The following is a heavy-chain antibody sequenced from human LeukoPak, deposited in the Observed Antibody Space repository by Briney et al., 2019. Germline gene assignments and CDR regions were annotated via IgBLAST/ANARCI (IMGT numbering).Heavy chain of an antibody. V-gene: IGHV3-33*08. D-gene: IGHD5-18*01. CDR1: GFTFSTYW. CDR3: ARCRGYSYGYADY. CDR2: IWYDGSNK. J-gene: IGHJ4*02. Sequence: GGSLRLSCAASGFTFSTYWMSWVRQAPGKGLEWVAVIWYDGSNKNYADSVKGRFTISRDNAKNSLYLQMNSLRAEDTAVYYCARCRGYSYGYADYWGRGTLVTVSS.